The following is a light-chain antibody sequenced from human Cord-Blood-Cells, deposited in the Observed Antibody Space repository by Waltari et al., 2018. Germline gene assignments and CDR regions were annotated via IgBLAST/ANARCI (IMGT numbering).Light chain of an antibody. J-gene: IGLJ3*02. V-gene: IGLV2-23*01. CDR1: SSDVGSYNL. Sequence: QSALTQPASVSGSPGLSITISCTGTSSDVGSYNLVSWYQQHPGKAPKLMIYEGSKRPSGVSNRFSGSKSGNTASLTISGLQAEDEADYYCCSYAGSSWVFGGGTKLTVL. CDR2: EGS. CDR3: CSYAGSSWV.